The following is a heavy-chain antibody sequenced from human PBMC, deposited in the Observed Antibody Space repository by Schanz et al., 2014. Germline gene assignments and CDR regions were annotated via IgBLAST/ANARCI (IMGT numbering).Heavy chain of an antibody. V-gene: IGHV3-23*01. Sequence: EVQLLESGGGLVQPGGSLRISCAASGFIFSAYTMNWVRQTPGKGLEWVSGISDNGISTYYADSVKGRFSISRENSKSILYLQMNSLRAEDTAVYYCAKAGSGWSTAGYYYWGQGTLVAVSS. CDR2: ISDNGIST. CDR3: AKAGSGWSTAGYYY. CDR1: GFIFSAYT. J-gene: IGHJ4*02. D-gene: IGHD6-19*01.